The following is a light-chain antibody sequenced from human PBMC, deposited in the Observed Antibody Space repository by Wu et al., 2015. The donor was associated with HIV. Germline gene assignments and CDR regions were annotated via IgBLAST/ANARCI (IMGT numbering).Light chain of an antibody. V-gene: IGKV1-6*01. CDR3: LQDFNYPRT. Sequence: AIQMTQSPSSLSASVGDRVTITCRAGQGIRNELSWYQQKPGKAPKLLIYVASRLQSGVPSRFSGSGSATDFTLTISSLQPEDFATYYCLQDFNYPRTFGQGTKVEIK. CDR2: VAS. J-gene: IGKJ1*01. CDR1: QGIRNE.